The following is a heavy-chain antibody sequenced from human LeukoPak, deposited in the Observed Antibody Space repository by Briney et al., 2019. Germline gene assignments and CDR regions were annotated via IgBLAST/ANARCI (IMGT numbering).Heavy chain of an antibody. Sequence: GGSLRLSCAASGFTFSSYDMCWVRQAPGKGLEWVSSLIGSGTTTYYADSVQGRFTISRDNSKNTLSLQMNSLRAEDTAVYYCAKLGEDIVVVPAAYFDYWGQGTLVTVSS. CDR2: LIGSGTTT. CDR3: AKLGEDIVVVPAAYFDY. CDR1: GFTFSSYD. J-gene: IGHJ4*02. D-gene: IGHD2-2*01. V-gene: IGHV3-23*01.